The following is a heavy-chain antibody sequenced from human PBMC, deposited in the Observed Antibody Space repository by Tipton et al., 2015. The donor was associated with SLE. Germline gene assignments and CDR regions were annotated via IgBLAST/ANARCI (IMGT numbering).Heavy chain of an antibody. D-gene: IGHD3-22*01. CDR2: VYTSGSP. Sequence: TLSLTCTVSGGSISGYYWSWIRQPAGKGLEWIGRVYTSGSPNYNPSLKSRVTISVDTSKNQFSLKLSAVTAADTAVYYCARGGNSYDNGGYFWAFRYWGQGTLVTVSS. CDR3: ARGGNSYDNGGYFWAFRY. V-gene: IGHV4-4*07. CDR1: GGSISGYY. J-gene: IGHJ4*02.